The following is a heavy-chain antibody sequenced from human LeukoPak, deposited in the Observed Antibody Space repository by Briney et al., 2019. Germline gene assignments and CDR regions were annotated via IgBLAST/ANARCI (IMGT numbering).Heavy chain of an antibody. CDR2: ISYDGSNK. CDR3: ARDFGLRRYYFDY. CDR1: GFTFSSYG. J-gene: IGHJ4*02. V-gene: IGHV3-30*03. Sequence: GGSLRLSCAASGFTFSSYGMHWVRQAPGKGLEWVAVISYDGSNKYYADSVKGRFTISRDNSEKTLYLQMNSLRAEDTAVYYCARDFGLRRYYFDYWGQGTLVTVSS. D-gene: IGHD3-10*01.